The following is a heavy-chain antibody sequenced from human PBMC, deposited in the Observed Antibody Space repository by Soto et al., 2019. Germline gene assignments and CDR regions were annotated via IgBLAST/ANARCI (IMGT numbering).Heavy chain of an antibody. D-gene: IGHD2-15*01. J-gene: IGHJ4*02. CDR3: ARGQGVGFKYYFDS. CDR1: GFTFSNYN. CDR2: ISGSGSNI. Sequence: HPGGSLRLSCAGSGFTFSNYNLNWVRQAPGKGLEWVSYISGSGSNIYYADSVKGRFTISRDNAKKSLYLQMNSLRDEDTAVYYCARGQGVGFKYYFDSWGQGTLVTVSS. V-gene: IGHV3-48*02.